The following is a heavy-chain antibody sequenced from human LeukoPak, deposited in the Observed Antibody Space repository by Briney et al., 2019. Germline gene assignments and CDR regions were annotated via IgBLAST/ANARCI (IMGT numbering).Heavy chain of an antibody. CDR2: ISGSGNSA. J-gene: IGHJ4*02. CDR3: AKASGSTGYYYFDS. V-gene: IGHV3-23*01. CDR1: GFTFSNYA. D-gene: IGHD3-22*01. Sequence: GGSLRLSCAASGFTFSNYAMSWVRQTPGKGLEWVSAISGSGNSAYYADSVKGRFTISRDTSKNTLLLQIDSLRAEDTAVYYCAKASGSTGYYYFDSWGQGTLVTVSS.